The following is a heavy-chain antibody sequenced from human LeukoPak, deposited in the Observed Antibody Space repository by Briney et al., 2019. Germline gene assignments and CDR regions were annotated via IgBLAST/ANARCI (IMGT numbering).Heavy chain of an antibody. CDR3: ARDTFQPGLIDS. J-gene: IGHJ4*02. D-gene: IGHD2-2*01. CDR2: ISGSPDNT. Sequence: GGSLRLSCAASGFTFRSYAMYWVRQAPGKGLEWVSEISGSPDNTYYADSVKGRFATSRDDSRNTLYLQMNSLRAEDTAVYYCARDTFQPGLIDSWGQGTLVNVSS. CDR1: GFTFRSYA. V-gene: IGHV3-23*01.